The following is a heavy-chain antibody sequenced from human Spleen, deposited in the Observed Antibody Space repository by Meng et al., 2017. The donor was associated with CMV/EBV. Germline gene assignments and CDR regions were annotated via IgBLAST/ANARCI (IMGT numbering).Heavy chain of an antibody. J-gene: IGHJ4*02. Sequence: GGSLRLSCVASAFSFRNYGMHWVRQAPGKGLEWVSFMHFDGTKTYYADSVKDRFTISRDNSKNTLYLQMNSLRDEDTAVYYCASQSYSNHDYWGQGTLVTVSS. CDR1: AFSFRNYG. CDR3: ASQSYSNHDY. D-gene: IGHD4-11*01. CDR2: MHFDGTKT. V-gene: IGHV3-30*02.